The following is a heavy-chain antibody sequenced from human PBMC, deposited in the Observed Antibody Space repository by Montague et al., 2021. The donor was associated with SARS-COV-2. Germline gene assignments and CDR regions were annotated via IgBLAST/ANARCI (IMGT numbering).Heavy chain of an antibody. Sequence: SETLSPTRVVSDVSLSTSTWGSWVRQAPGKGLEWVGEIYLSGFTQYNPSVKSRVSISLDDSRSQFSLRLTSVTAADTAVYFCARGGLGNRGFDYWGQGTLVTVSS. CDR2: IYLSGFT. CDR1: DVSLSTSTW. D-gene: IGHD3/OR15-3a*01. V-gene: IGHV4-4*02. CDR3: ARGGLGNRGFDY. J-gene: IGHJ4*02.